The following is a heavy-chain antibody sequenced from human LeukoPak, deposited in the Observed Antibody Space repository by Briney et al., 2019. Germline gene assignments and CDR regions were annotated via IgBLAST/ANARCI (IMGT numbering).Heavy chain of an antibody. Sequence: SETLSLTCAVYGGSFSGYYWSWIRQPPGKGLEWIGEINHSGSTNYNPSLKSRVTISVDTSKNQFSLKLSSVTAADTAVYYYARGQTDWDILTGYYVDYWGQGTLVTVSS. CDR2: INHSGST. J-gene: IGHJ4*02. CDR1: GGSFSGYY. V-gene: IGHV4-34*01. D-gene: IGHD3-9*01. CDR3: ARGQTDWDILTGYYVDY.